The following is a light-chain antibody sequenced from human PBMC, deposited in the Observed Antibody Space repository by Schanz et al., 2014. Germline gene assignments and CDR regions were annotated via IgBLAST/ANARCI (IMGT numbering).Light chain of an antibody. CDR2: GAS. CDR3: QQYGSSPVT. Sequence: EIVMTQSPATLSVSPGESATLSCRASQSVSSNLAWFQQKPGQAPRLLIYGASSRASGIPDRFSGSGSGTDFTLTISRLEAEDFAVYYCQQYGSSPVTFGQGTKVEI. CDR1: QSVSSN. J-gene: IGKJ1*01. V-gene: IGKV3-20*01.